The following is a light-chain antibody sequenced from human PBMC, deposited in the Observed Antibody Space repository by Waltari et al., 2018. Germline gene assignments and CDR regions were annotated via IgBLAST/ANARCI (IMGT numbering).Light chain of an antibody. Sequence: QAVVTQEPSLTVSPGGTVTPTCASSTGAATGGPHPYWFQQKPGQAPRTLIHDTSNKDSSTPARFSGSIIGGKAVLTLSGAQPEDEAEYYCLLSYSGPGVFGGGTKLTVL. CDR3: LLSYSGPGV. J-gene: IGLJ3*02. CDR1: TGAATGGPH. V-gene: IGLV7-46*01. CDR2: DTS.